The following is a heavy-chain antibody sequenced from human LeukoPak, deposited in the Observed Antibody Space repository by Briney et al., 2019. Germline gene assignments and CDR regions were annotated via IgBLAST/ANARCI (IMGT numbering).Heavy chain of an antibody. CDR3: ARDRIGYEYYNGMDL. D-gene: IGHD2/OR15-2a*01. CDR1: GYIFTTYA. Sequence: ASVKVSCKASGYIFTTYAMHWVRQAPGQRLEWMGWINAANGNTKLSQKFQDRITIIRDKSANTAYMELSSLRSEDTAVYYCARDRIGYEYYNGMDLWGQGTTVTVSS. J-gene: IGHJ6*02. CDR2: INAANGNT. V-gene: IGHV1-3*01.